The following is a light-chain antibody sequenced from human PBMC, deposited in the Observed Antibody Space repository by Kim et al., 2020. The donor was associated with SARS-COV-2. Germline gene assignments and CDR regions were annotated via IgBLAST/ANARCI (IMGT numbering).Light chain of an antibody. CDR3: NSRDSSCNHSV. J-gene: IGLJ1*01. V-gene: IGLV3-19*01. Sequence: SSELTQDPAVSVALGQTVRITCQGDSLRSYYASWYQQKPGQAPVLVIYGKNNRPSGIPDRFSGSSSGNTASLTITGAQAEDEADYYCNSRDSSCNHSVFGTGTKVTVL. CDR1: SLRSYY. CDR2: GKN.